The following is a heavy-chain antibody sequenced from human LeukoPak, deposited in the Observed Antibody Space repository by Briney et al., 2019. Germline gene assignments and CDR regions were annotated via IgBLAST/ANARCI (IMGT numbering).Heavy chain of an antibody. J-gene: IGHJ6*03. Sequence: GGSLRLSCAASGFTFSSYAMSWVRQAPGKGLEWVSAISGSGGSTYYADSVKGRFTISRDNAKNTLYLQMNSLRAEDTAVYYCARESSSWFYYYYYYMDVWGKGTTVTISS. CDR1: GFTFSSYA. V-gene: IGHV3-23*01. CDR2: ISGSGGST. CDR3: ARESSSWFYYYYYYMDV. D-gene: IGHD6-13*01.